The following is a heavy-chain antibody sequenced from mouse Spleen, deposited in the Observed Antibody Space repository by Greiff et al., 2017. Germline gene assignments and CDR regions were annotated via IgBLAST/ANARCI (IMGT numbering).Heavy chain of an antibody. CDR3: ARPPYYGNSPWYFDV. Sequence: QVQLQQSGPGLVAPSQSLSITCTVSGFSLTNYAVHWVRQSPGKGLEWLGVIWSDGSTDYNAAFISRLSISKDNSKSQVFFKMNSLQADDTAIYYCARPPYYGNSPWYFDVWGAGTTVTVSS. CDR2: IWSDGST. J-gene: IGHJ1*01. CDR1: GFSLTNYA. D-gene: IGHD2-10*01. V-gene: IGHV2-4-1*01.